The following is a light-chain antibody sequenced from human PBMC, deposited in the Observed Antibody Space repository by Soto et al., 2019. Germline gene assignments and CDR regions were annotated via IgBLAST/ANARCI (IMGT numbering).Light chain of an antibody. CDR2: DVS. V-gene: IGLV2-11*01. CDR3: CSYAGSYTFFYV. CDR1: SSDVGGYNY. J-gene: IGLJ1*01. Sequence: QSVRTGPRSVSGSPGQSVTGSCTGTSSDVGGYNYVSWYQQHPGKAPKLMIYDVSKRPSGVPDRFSGSKSGNTASLTISGLQAEDEADYYCCSYAGSYTFFYVFGTGTKVTVL.